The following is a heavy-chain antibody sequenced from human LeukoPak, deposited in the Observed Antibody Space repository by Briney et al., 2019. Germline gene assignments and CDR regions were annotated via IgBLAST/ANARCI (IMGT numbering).Heavy chain of an antibody. J-gene: IGHJ3*02. CDR3: ARVRDGYNDAYDI. V-gene: IGHV1-46*01. CDR1: GDTFSNYY. Sequence: ASVKVSCKASGDTFSNYYIHWVRQAPGQGLEWMGIINPSGGNTNYAQNFQGRVTMTRDTSTSTVYMELSSLRSEDTAVYYCARVRDGYNDAYDIWGQGTMVTVPS. CDR2: INPSGGNT. D-gene: IGHD5-24*01.